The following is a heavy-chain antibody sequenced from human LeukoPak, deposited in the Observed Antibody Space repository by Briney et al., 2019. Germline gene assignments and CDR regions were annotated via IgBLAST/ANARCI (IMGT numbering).Heavy chain of an antibody. V-gene: IGHV3-23*01. CDR1: GFTFSSYA. CDR3: AKTYYYDSSGYIFDY. J-gene: IGHJ4*02. CDR2: ISGSGGST. D-gene: IGHD3-22*01. Sequence: PGGSLRLSXAASGFTFSSYAMSWVRQAPGKGLEWVSAISGSGGSTYYADSVKGRFTISRDNSKNTLYLQMNSLRAEDTAVYYCAKTYYYDSSGYIFDYWGQGTLVTVSS.